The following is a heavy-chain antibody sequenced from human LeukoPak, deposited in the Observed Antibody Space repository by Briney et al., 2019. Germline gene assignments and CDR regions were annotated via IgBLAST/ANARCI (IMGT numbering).Heavy chain of an antibody. Sequence: GGSLRLSCTASGFTLNDYAMSWVRQAPGKGLEWAGFIRSKAYGGTTEYAASVRGRFIISRDDSKSIAYLQMNSLKTEDTAVYYCTRGVGATGFSVDYWGQGTLVTVSS. V-gene: IGHV3-49*04. J-gene: IGHJ4*02. CDR3: TRGVGATGFSVDY. CDR2: IRSKAYGGTT. CDR1: GFTLNDYA. D-gene: IGHD1-26*01.